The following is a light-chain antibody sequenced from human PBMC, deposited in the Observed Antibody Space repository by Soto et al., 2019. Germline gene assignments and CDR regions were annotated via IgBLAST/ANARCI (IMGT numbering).Light chain of an antibody. CDR3: QQLNSDPL. CDR1: QGVSSY. Sequence: IQFTQSSSSLSASVGDRVTITCRASQGVSSYLAWYQQKPGKAPKLLIYAASTLQSGVPSRFSGSGSGTEFTLTISSLQPEDCATYYCQQLNSDPLFGGGTKVDIK. J-gene: IGKJ4*01. V-gene: IGKV1-9*01. CDR2: AAS.